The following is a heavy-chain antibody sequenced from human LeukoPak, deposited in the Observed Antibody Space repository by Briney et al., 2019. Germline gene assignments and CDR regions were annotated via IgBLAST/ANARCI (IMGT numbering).Heavy chain of an antibody. V-gene: IGHV1-69*04. CDR1: GGTFSCYA. D-gene: IGHD1-26*01. Sequence: GASVKVSCKASGGTFSCYAISWVRQAPGKGLEWMGRIIPILCIANYAQKFQGRVTITADKTTSTAYMELSSLRSEDTAVYYCARDPIVGATRWFDPWGQGTLVTVSS. J-gene: IGHJ5*02. CDR2: IIPILCIA. CDR3: ARDPIVGATRWFDP.